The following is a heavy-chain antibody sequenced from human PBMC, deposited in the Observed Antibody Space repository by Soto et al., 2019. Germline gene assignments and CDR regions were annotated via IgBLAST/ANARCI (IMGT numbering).Heavy chain of an antibody. D-gene: IGHD3-9*01. CDR3: ARLEGLATISYYFDF. CDR1: DDSINSDKYY. V-gene: IGHV4-39*01. Sequence: QLQLQESGPGLVKPSETLSLTCSVSDDSINSDKYYWGWIRQPPGKGLEWIGSIYYRGNAYYNPSLQTRVTISLAKSRSQLSLKLTSVTAADSAVYFCARLEGLATISYYFDFWGPGALVTVSS. CDR2: IYYRGNA. J-gene: IGHJ4*02.